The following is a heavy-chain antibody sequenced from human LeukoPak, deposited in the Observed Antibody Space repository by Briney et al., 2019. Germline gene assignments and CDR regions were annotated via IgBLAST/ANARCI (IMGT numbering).Heavy chain of an antibody. CDR2: IYTTGST. CDR3: ARDSWGVGYYYSFAFDI. V-gene: IGHV4-4*07. D-gene: IGHD3-10*01. J-gene: IGHJ3*02. CDR1: GGSISSYY. Sequence: SETLSLTCTVSGGSISSYYWTWIRQPAGKGLEWIGRIYTTGSTNYNPSLNSRVTMSVDTSKKQFSLKLSSVTAADTAVYYCARDSWGVGYYYSFAFDIWGQGTMVTVSS.